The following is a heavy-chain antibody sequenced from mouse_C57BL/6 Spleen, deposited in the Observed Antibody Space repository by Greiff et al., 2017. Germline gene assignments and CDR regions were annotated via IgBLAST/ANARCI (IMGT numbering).Heavy chain of an antibody. CDR1: GFTFSSYA. CDR2: ISDGGSYT. CDR3: ARGTTVPFAY. D-gene: IGHD1-1*01. Sequence: EVQVVESGGGLVKPGGSLKLSCAASGFTFSSYAMSWVRQTPEKRLEWVATISDGGSYTYYPDNVKGRFTISRDNAKNNLYLQMSDLKSEDTAMYYCARGTTVPFAYWGQGTLVTVSA. V-gene: IGHV5-4*01. J-gene: IGHJ3*01.